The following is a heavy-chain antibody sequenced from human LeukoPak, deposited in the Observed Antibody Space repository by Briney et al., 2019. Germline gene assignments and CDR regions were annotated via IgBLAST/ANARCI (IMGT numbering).Heavy chain of an antibody. CDR2: IYTSGST. Sequence: PSETLSLTCTVSGGSISSYYWSWIRQPAGKGLEWIGRIYTSGSTNYNPSLKSRVTISVDTSKNQFSLKLSSVTAADTAVYYCARGTRVFFGVVTDLDYWGQGTLVTVSS. D-gene: IGHD3-3*01. J-gene: IGHJ4*02. CDR3: ARGTRVFFGVVTDLDY. V-gene: IGHV4-4*07. CDR1: GGSISSYY.